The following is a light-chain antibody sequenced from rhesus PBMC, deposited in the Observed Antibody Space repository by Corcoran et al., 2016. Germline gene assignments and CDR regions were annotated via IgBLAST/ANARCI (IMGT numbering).Light chain of an antibody. CDR2: KAS. Sequence: DIQVTQSPSSLSASVGDRVTITCRVSQGISSWLAWYQQKPGKAPKLLIYKASSLQSGVPSRFSGSGSGTGFTLTISSLQPEDFGTYYCQQYNNAPVNFGPGTKLDIK. V-gene: IGKV1-21*01. CDR1: QGISSW. J-gene: IGKJ3*01. CDR3: QQYNNAPVN.